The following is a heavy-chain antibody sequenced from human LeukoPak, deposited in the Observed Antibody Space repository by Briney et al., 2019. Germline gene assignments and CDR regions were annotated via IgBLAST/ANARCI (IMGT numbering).Heavy chain of an antibody. CDR2: INQGGSDK. J-gene: IGHJ4*02. V-gene: IGHV3-7*01. CDR3: TRDRSRAEDD. CDR1: GFTFSGHW. Sequence: GGSLRLSCAASGFTFSGHWMSWVRQAPGKGLEWVANINQGGSDKYYVDSVKGRFTISRDNANDLLYLQMSSLRGEDTAVYYCTRDRSRAEDDWGQGTLVTVSS. D-gene: IGHD1-14*01.